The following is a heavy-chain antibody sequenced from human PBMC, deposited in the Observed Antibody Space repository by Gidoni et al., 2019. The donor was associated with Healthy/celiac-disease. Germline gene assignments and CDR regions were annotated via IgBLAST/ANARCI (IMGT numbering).Heavy chain of an antibody. CDR1: GYTFTSYY. D-gene: IGHD3-10*01. V-gene: IGHV1-46*01. CDR2: INPSGGST. CDR3: ARGTRVTMVRGVIKGTDWFDP. J-gene: IGHJ5*02. Sequence: QVQLVQSGAEVKKPGASVKVSCKASGYTFTSYYMHLVRQAPGQGLEWMGIINPSGGSTSYAQKFQGRVTMTRYTSTSTVYMELSSLRSEDTAVYYCARGTRVTMVRGVIKGTDWFDPWGQGTLVTVSS.